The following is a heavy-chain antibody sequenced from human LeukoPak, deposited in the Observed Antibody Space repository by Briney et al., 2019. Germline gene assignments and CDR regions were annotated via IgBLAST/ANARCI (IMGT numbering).Heavy chain of an antibody. CDR2: ISSSSSYI. J-gene: IGHJ4*02. D-gene: IGHD1-26*01. V-gene: IGHV3-21*01. CDR1: GFTFSSYS. Sequence: GGSLRLSCAASGFTFSSYSMNWVRQAPGKGLEWVSSISSSSSYIYYADSVKGRFTISRDNAKNSLYLQMNGLRAEDTAVYYCARSTIVGADIDYWGQGTLVTVSS. CDR3: ARSTIVGADIDY.